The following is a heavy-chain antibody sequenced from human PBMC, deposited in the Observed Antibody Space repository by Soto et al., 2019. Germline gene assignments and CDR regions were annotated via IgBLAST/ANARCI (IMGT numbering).Heavy chain of an antibody. CDR3: AKDHGPCSGDNCYSIRANSYGLDV. CDR1: GFSFGSYA. J-gene: IGHJ6*02. CDR2: VSATGGST. V-gene: IGHV3-23*01. D-gene: IGHD2-15*01. Sequence: GGSLRLSCAASGFSFGSYAMTWVRQTPGKGLEWASAVSATGGSTYYADSVRGRFTISRDNSKYTLYLQMNSLRAEDTAIYYCAKDHGPCSGDNCYSIRANSYGLDVWGQGTTVTVSS.